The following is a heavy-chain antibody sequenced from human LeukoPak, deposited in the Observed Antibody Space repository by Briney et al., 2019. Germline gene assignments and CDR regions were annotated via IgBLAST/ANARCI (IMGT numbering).Heavy chain of an antibody. Sequence: GRSLRLSCAASGFTFSSYAMHWVRQAPGKGLEWVAVISYGGSNKYYADSVKGRFTISRDNSKNTLYLQMNSLRAEDTAVYYCARDRPYYDFWSGYYGFDYWGQGTLVTVSS. D-gene: IGHD3-3*01. CDR1: GFTFSSYA. CDR2: ISYGGSNK. J-gene: IGHJ4*02. V-gene: IGHV3-30*04. CDR3: ARDRPYYDFWSGYYGFDY.